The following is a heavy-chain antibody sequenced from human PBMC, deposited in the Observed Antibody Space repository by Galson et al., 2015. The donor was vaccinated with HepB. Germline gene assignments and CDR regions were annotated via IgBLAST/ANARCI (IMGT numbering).Heavy chain of an antibody. Sequence: SLRLSCAASGFTFSSYAMHWVRQAPGKGLEWVAVISYDGSNKYYADSVKGRFTISRDNSKNTLYLQMNSLRAEDTAVYYCAREYSSGWYVLAYWGQGTLVTVSS. CDR2: ISYDGSNK. J-gene: IGHJ4*02. D-gene: IGHD6-19*01. CDR3: AREYSSGWYVLAY. V-gene: IGHV3-30*04. CDR1: GFTFSSYA.